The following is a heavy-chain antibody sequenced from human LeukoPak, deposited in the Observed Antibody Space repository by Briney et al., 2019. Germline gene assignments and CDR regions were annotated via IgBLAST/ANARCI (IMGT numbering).Heavy chain of an antibody. CDR3: ARGFPLMTTVTSYVREDY. CDR2: INHSGST. D-gene: IGHD4-17*01. V-gene: IGHV4-34*01. Sequence: SETLSLTCAVYGGSFSGYYWSWIRQPPGKGLEWIGEINHSGSTNYNPSLKSRVTISVDTSKNQFSLKLSSVTAADTAVYYCARGFPLMTTVTSYVREDYWGQGTLVTVSS. J-gene: IGHJ4*02. CDR1: GGSFSGYY.